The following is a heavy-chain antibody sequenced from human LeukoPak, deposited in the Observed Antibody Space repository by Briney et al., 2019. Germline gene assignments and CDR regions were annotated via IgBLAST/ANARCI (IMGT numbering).Heavy chain of an antibody. J-gene: IGHJ5*02. CDR3: ARGIAAAGTAVGFGP. Sequence: VASVKVSCKASGYTFTSYYMHWVRQAPGQGLEWMGIINPSGGSTSYAQKFQGRVTTTRDTSTSTVYMELSSLRSEDTAVYYCARGIAAAGTAVGFGPWGQGTLVTVSS. V-gene: IGHV1-46*01. CDR2: INPSGGST. CDR1: GYTFTSYY. D-gene: IGHD6-13*01.